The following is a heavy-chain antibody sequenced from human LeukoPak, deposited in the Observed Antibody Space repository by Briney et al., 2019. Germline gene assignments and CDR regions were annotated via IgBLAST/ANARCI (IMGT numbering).Heavy chain of an antibody. D-gene: IGHD3-16*02. V-gene: IGHV6-1*01. Sequence: SQTLSLTCALSGDSVSSNSAAWNWIRQSPSRGLEWLGRTYYRSKWYNDYAVSVKSRITINPDTSKNQFSLQLNSVTPEDTAVYYCARDRYDYVWGSYRLNWFDPWGQGTLVTVSS. CDR2: TYYRSKWYN. CDR1: GDSVSSNSAA. J-gene: IGHJ5*02. CDR3: ARDRYDYVWGSYRLNWFDP.